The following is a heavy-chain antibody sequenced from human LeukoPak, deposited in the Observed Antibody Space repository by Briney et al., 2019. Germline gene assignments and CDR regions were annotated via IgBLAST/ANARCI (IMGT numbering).Heavy chain of an antibody. CDR2: ISYDGSNK. CDR3: ARDKLSRMDV. Sequence: GGSLRLSCAASGFTFITYAMHWVRQAPGKGLEWVAVISYDGSNKFYADSVKGRFTISRDNSKNTLYLQMNSLRAEDTAVYYCARDKLSRMDVWGQGTTVTVSS. CDR1: GFTFITYA. J-gene: IGHJ6*02. V-gene: IGHV3-30-3*01. D-gene: IGHD1-7*01.